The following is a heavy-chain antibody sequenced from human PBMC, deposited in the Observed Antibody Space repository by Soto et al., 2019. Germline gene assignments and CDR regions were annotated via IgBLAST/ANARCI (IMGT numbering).Heavy chain of an antibody. J-gene: IGHJ4*02. D-gene: IGHD3-22*01. V-gene: IGHV1-69*13. CDR2: IIPIFGTA. Sequence: ASVKVSCKASGGTFSSYAISWVRQVPGQGLEWMGGIIPIFGTANYAQKFQGRVTITADESTNTAYMELSSLRSEDTAVYYCARLIAANYYDSSGYPNPAWGQGTLVTVSS. CDR3: ARLIAANYYDSSGYPNPA. CDR1: GGTFSSYA.